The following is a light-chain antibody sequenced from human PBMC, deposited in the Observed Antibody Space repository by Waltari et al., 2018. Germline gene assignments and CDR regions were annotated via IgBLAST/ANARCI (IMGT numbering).Light chain of an antibody. CDR3: AAWDKSLSGPV. CDR1: SSDIGRAA. Sequence: QSALTQPPSVSGTPGQRVPISCSTSSSDIGRAAVNGYQQLPGPAPKLLIFANDQRPSGVPDRFSGSKSGTSASLAIRGLQSEDEADYYCAAWDKSLSGPVFGGGTKLTVL. J-gene: IGLJ3*02. V-gene: IGLV1-44*01. CDR2: AND.